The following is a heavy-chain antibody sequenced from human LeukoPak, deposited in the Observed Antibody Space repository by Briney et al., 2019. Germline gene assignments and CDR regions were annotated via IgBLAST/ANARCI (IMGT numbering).Heavy chain of an antibody. Sequence: GGSLRLSCAASGFTFSTYSTDWVRQAPGKGLEWVSSISSSSSYIYYADSVKGRFTISRDNAKNPLYLQMNSLRAEDTAVYYCARDPGGGDFPFEYWGQGTPVTVSS. V-gene: IGHV3-21*01. D-gene: IGHD2-21*02. CDR2: ISSSSSYI. CDR1: GFTFSTYS. CDR3: ARDPGGGDFPFEY. J-gene: IGHJ4*02.